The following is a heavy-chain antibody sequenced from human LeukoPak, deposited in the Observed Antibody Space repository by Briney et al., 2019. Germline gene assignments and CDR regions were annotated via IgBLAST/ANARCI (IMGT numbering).Heavy chain of an antibody. V-gene: IGHV3-7*04. Sequence: GGSLRLSCAASGFIFSNYWMTWARQAPGKGLEWVANIKEDGSEKYYVDSVKGRFTISRDNAKNSLYLQMNSLRAEDTAVYYCSGGSRFVDYWGQGTLVTVSS. CDR2: IKEDGSEK. D-gene: IGHD3-10*01. CDR1: GFIFSNYW. J-gene: IGHJ4*02. CDR3: SGGSRFVDY.